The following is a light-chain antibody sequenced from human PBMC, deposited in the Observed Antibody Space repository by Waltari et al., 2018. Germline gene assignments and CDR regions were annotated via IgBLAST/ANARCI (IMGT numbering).Light chain of an antibody. J-gene: IGKJ4*01. CDR3: QQRHNWPLT. CDR2: DAS. CDR1: ESVRSY. V-gene: IGKV3-11*01. Sequence: EIVLTQSPATLSFSPGEGATTSCRARESVRSYLAWYQQKPGQAPRLLIYDASNRASGIPARFSGSGSGTDFSLSISSLEPEDFAVYYCQQRHNWPLTFGGGTKVEIK.